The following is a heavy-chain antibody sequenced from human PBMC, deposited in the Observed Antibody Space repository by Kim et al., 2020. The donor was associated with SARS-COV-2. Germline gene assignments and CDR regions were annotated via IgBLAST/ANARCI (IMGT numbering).Heavy chain of an antibody. D-gene: IGHD2-21*01. V-gene: IGHV5-10-1*01. Sequence: GESLKISCKGSGYSFTSYWISWVRQMPGKGLEWMGRIDPSDSYTNYSPSFQGHVTISADKSISTAYLQWSSLKASDTAMYYCASSVAYAYGMDVWGQGTTVTVSS. J-gene: IGHJ6*02. CDR2: IDPSDSYT. CDR3: ASSVAYAYGMDV. CDR1: GYSFTSYW.